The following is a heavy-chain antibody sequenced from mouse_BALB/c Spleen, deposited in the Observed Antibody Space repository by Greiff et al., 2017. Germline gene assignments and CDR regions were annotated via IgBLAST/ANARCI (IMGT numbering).Heavy chain of an antibody. D-gene: IGHD4-1*01. J-gene: IGHJ2*01. CDR2: IDPSDSYT. Sequence: LQQPGAELVKPGASVKLSCKASGYTFTSYWMHWVKQRPGQGLEWIGEIDPSDSYTNYNQKFKGKATLTVDKSSSTAYMQLSSLTSEDSAVYYCQTGTGFDYWGQGTTLTVSS. CDR3: QTGTGFDY. CDR1: GYTFTSYW. V-gene: IGHV1-69*02.